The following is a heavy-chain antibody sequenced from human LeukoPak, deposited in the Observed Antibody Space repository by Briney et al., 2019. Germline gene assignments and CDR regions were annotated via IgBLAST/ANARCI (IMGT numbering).Heavy chain of an antibody. J-gene: IGHJ2*01. D-gene: IGHD6-19*01. CDR1: GFTFSSYS. CDR2: ISGSSSYI. CDR3: AAPYSSGWYSRDWYFDL. V-gene: IGHV3-21*01. Sequence: GGSLRLSCAASGFTFSSYSMNWVRQAPGKGLEWVSSISGSSSYIYYADSVKGRFTISRDNAKNSLYLQMNSLRAEDTAVYYCAAPYSSGWYSRDWYFDLWGRGTLVTVSS.